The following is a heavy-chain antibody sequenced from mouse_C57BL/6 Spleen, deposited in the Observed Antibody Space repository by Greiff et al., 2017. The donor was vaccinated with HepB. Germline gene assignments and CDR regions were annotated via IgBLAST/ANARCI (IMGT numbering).Heavy chain of an antibody. J-gene: IGHJ2*01. CDR3: ARGGRGDY. CDR2: IDPSDSYT. CDR1: GYTFTSYW. V-gene: IGHV1-50*01. Sequence: QVQLQQPGAELVKPGASVKLSCKASGYTFTSYWMQWVKQRPGQGLEWIGEIDPSDSYTNYNQKFKGKATLTVDTSSSTAYMQLSSLTSEDSAVYYCARGGRGDYWGQGTTLTVSS. D-gene: IGHD3-3*01.